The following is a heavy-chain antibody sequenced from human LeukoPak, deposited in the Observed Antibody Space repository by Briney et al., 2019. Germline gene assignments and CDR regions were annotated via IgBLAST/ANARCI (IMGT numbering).Heavy chain of an antibody. CDR1: RYTFTSYA. J-gene: IGHJ4*02. D-gene: IGHD6-19*01. V-gene: IGHV1-3*02. Sequence: ASVKVSCKASRYTFTSYAMHWVRQAPGQRLEWMGWSNAGNGNTKYSQEFQGRVTITRDTSASTAYMELSSLRSEDMAVYYCARGIAVAADVDYFDYWGQGTLVTVSS. CDR3: ARGIAVAADVDYFDY. CDR2: SNAGNGNT.